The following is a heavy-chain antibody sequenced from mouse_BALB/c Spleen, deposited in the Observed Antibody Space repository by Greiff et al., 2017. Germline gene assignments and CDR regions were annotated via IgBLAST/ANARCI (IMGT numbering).Heavy chain of an antibody. Sequence: EVKLVESGPGLVKPSQSLSLTCTVTGYSITSDYAWNWIRQFPGNKLEWMGYISYSGSTSYNPSLKSRISITRDTSKNQFFLQLNSVTTEDTATYYCARFSITTASFDYWGQGTTLTVSS. CDR3: ARFSITTASFDY. J-gene: IGHJ2*01. CDR1: GYSITSDYA. D-gene: IGHD1-2*01. CDR2: ISYSGST. V-gene: IGHV3-2*02.